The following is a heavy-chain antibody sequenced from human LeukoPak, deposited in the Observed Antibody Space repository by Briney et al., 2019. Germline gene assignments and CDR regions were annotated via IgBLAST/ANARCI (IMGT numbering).Heavy chain of an antibody. CDR2: INPNSGGT. J-gene: IGHJ4*02. D-gene: IGHD5-12*01. CDR1: GYTFTDYY. V-gene: IGHV1-2*04. Sequence: ASVKVSCKASGYTFTDYYMHWVRQAPGQGLEWMGWINPNSGGTNYAQKFQGWVTMTRDTSISTAYMELSRLRSDDTAVYYCARGPGFGYDSRNFDYWGQGTLVTVSS. CDR3: ARGPGFGYDSRNFDY.